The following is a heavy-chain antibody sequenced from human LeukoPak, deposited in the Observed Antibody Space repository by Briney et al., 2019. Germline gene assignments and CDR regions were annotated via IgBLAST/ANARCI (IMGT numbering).Heavy chain of an antibody. CDR2: IRSKAYGGTT. CDR1: GFTFGDYA. J-gene: IGHJ4*02. CDR3: TREGREYDILTGYYKGTYYFDY. Sequence: GSLRLSCTASGFTFGDYAMSWVRQAPGKGLEWVGFIRSKAYGGTTEYAASVKGRFTISRDDSKSIAYLQMNSLKTEDTVVYYCTREGREYDILTGYYKGTYYFDYWGQGTLVTVSS. D-gene: IGHD3-9*01. V-gene: IGHV3-49*04.